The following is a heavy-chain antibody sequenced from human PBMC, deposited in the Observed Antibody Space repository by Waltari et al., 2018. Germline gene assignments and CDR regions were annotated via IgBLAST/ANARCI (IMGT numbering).Heavy chain of an antibody. CDR2: INPNRGGT. D-gene: IGHD6-19*01. CDR3: ARGLSGSGRSFDY. Sequence: QVQLVQSGAEVKKPGASVKVSCKASGYTFTGYYMHWVRQAPGQGLEWMGWINPNRGGTNYAQKFQGRVTMTRDTSISTAYMELGRLRSDDTAVYYCARGLSGSGRSFDYWGQGTLVTVSS. CDR1: GYTFTGYY. V-gene: IGHV1-2*02. J-gene: IGHJ4*02.